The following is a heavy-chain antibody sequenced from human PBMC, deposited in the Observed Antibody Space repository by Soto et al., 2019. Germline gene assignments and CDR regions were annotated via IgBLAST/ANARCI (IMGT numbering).Heavy chain of an antibody. Sequence: EVQLVESGGGLVQPGGSLRLSCEAPGFSLTTLWMTWVRQAPGKGLEWVANIKQDGTDIHYLDSVRGRFTISRDNARNSLFLQMNNLRVDDTAIYYGVGGSGWLMEDWGQGALVTVSS. CDR2: IKQDGTDI. CDR3: VGGSGWLMED. V-gene: IGHV3-7*04. CDR1: GFSLTTLW. J-gene: IGHJ4*02. D-gene: IGHD6-19*01.